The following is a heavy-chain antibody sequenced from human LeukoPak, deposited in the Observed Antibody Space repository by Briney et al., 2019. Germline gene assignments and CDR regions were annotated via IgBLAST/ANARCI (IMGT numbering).Heavy chain of an antibody. CDR1: GGSFSGYY. V-gene: IGHV4-34*01. CDR2: VNHSGST. Sequence: PSETLSLTCAVYGGSFSGYYWSWIRQPPGKGLEWIGEVNHSGSTNYNPSLKSRVTISVDTSKNQFSLKLSSVTAADTAVYYCAKDLSLKHWGQGTLVTVSS. J-gene: IGHJ4*02. CDR3: AKDLSLKH. D-gene: IGHD2/OR15-2a*01.